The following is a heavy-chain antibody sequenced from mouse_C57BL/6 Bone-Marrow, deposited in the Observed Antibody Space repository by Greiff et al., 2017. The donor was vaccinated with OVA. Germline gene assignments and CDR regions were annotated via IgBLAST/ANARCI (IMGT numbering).Heavy chain of an antibody. V-gene: IGHV14-3*01. J-gene: IGHJ3*01. CDR1: GFNIKNTY. CDR2: IVPANGNT. D-gene: IGHD2-3*01. Sequence: VQLKQSVAELVRPGASVKLSCTASGFNIKNTYMPWVKQRPEQGLEWIGRIVPANGNTKSAPKFQGKATITADTSSNTAYLQLSSLTSEDTAIYYCARSGDGYYTDLFAYWGQGTLVTVSA. CDR3: ARSGDGYYTDLFAY.